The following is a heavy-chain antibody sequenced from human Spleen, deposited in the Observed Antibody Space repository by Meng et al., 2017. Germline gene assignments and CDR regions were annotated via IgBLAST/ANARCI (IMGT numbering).Heavy chain of an antibody. CDR2: INHSGST. V-gene: IGHV4-34*01. CDR3: ARGYGDYDNGMDV. J-gene: IGHJ6*02. CDR1: GGSFSGYY. Sequence: SETLSLTCAVYGGSFSGYYWNWIRQPPGKGLEWIGEINHSGSTNYNPSLKSRVTISVDTSKNQFSLKLSSVTAADTAVYYCARGYGDYDNGMDVWGQGTTVTVSS. D-gene: IGHD4-17*01.